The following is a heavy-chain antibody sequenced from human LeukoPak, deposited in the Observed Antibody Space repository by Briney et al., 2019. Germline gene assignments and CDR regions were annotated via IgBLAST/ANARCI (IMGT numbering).Heavy chain of an antibody. CDR3: ASRPDGYNFRGWSL. CDR2: IIPILNTA. D-gene: IGHD5-24*01. CDR1: GGTFISYT. J-gene: IGHJ4*02. Sequence: SVKVSXKASGGTFISYTISWMRQAPGQGLAWVGGIIPILNTATYAQKFQGRLTVAPDEPTTTACMELSRLRSEDTAVYYWASRPDGYNFRGWSLWGQGTLVSVS. V-gene: IGHV1-69*01.